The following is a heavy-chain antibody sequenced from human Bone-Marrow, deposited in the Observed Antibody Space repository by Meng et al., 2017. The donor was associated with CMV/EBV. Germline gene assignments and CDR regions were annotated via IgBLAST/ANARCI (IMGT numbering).Heavy chain of an antibody. V-gene: IGHV3-30*02. D-gene: IGHD6-19*01. Sequence: TFSSYGLHWVHQAPGKGLEWVAFIRYDGSNKYYADSVKGRFTISRDNSKNTLYLQMNSLRAEDTAVYYCAKDGIAVAGTIGTDWYIDLWGRGTLVTVSS. CDR1: TFSSYG. CDR2: IRYDGSNK. CDR3: AKDGIAVAGTIGTDWYIDL. J-gene: IGHJ2*01.